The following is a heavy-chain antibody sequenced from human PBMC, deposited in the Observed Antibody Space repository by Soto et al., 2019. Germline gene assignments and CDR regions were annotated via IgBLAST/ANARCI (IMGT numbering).Heavy chain of an antibody. CDR2: ISYDGSNK. D-gene: IGHD2-15*01. CDR1: GFTLSSYG. CDR3: AKDRSDIVVGVAALQYAVDL. V-gene: IGHV3-30*18. J-gene: IGHJ3*01. Sequence: ESGGGLVQPGRSLRLSCAASGFTLSSYGMHWVRQAPGKGLEWVAVISYDGSNKYYADSVKGRFTISRDNSKNTLYLQMNSLRAEDTAVDYCAKDRSDIVVGVAALQYAVDLWGQGTMVTVSS.